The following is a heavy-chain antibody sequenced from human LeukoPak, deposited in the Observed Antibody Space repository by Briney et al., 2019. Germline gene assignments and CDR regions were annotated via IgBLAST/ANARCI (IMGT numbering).Heavy chain of an antibody. V-gene: IGHV3-74*01. CDR3: ARQRDYGLDV. CDR2: INSDGSST. CDR1: GFTFSSYA. Sequence: GGSLILSCAASGFTFSSYAMSWVRQAPGKGLEWVSRINSDGSSTNYADSVKGRFTISRDNAKNTLYLQMNSLRAEDTAVYYCARQRDYGLDVWGQGTTVTVSS. D-gene: IGHD6-25*01. J-gene: IGHJ6*02.